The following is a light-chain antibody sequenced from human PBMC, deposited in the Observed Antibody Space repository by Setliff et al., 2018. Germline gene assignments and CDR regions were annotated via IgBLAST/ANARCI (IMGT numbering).Light chain of an antibody. J-gene: IGLJ1*01. V-gene: IGLV2-8*01. CDR1: SNDVWGHNY. CDR2: DVT. Sequence: QSALTQPPSASGSPGQSVTISCTGTSNDVWGHNYVSWYQQHPGKAPQLIIYDVTKRPSGVPNRFSGSKSGNTASLTVSGLQAEDEADYYCSSYADSNIFLFGTGTKVTVL. CDR3: SSYADSNIFL.